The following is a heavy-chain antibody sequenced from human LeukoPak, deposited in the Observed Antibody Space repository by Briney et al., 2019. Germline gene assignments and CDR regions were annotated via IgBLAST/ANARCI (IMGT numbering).Heavy chain of an antibody. CDR1: GGTFSSYA. J-gene: IGHJ1*01. Sequence: SVKVSCKASGGTFSSYAISWVRQAPGQGLEWMGRIIPLFGIANYAQKFQGRVTITADKSTSTAYMELSSLRSEDTAVYYCARESPIGGSYNGYFQHWGQGTLVTVSS. CDR2: IIPLFGIA. CDR3: ARESPIGGSYNGYFQH. D-gene: IGHD1-26*01. V-gene: IGHV1-69*04.